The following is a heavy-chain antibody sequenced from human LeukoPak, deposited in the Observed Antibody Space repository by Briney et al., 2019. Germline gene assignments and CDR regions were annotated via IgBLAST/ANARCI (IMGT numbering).Heavy chain of an antibody. CDR2: ISSSSSTI. V-gene: IGHV3-48*01. Sequence: GGSLRLSCAASGFTFSSYSMNWVRQAPGKGLEWVSYISSSSSTIYYADSVKGRFTISRDNAKNSLYLQMNSLRAEDTAVYYCARFPPANYDISTGYLDYYYMDVWGKGTTVTVSS. D-gene: IGHD3-9*01. J-gene: IGHJ6*03. CDR3: ARFPPANYDISTGYLDYYYMDV. CDR1: GFTFSSYS.